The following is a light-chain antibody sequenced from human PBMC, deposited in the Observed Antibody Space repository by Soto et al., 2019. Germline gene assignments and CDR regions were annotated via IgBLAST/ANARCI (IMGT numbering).Light chain of an antibody. J-gene: IGLJ3*02. CDR3: ASWDDSLSVWV. CDR1: DSNIGSNF. CDR2: RND. Sequence: QSVVSQPPSASATPGQRVTISCSGSDSNIGSNFVYWYQQLAGTAPKLLVFRNDQRPSGVPDRISGSKSGTSASLAISGRRSEDEADYYCASWDDSLSVWVFGGGTKRTVL. V-gene: IGLV1-47*01.